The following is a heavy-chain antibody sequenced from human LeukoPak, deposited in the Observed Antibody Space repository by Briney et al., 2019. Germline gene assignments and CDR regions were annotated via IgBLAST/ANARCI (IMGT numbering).Heavy chain of an antibody. CDR2: IYSGGST. CDR1: GFTFSSYE. CDR3: ARDRGNYYGSGSYYDWFDP. V-gene: IGHV3-53*01. Sequence: GGSLRLSCAASGFTFSSYEMNWVRQAPGKGLEWVSVIYSGGSTYYADSVEGRFTISRDNSKNTVSLQMKSLRAEDTAVYYCARDRGNYYGSGSYYDWFDPWGQGTLVTVSS. D-gene: IGHD3-10*01. J-gene: IGHJ5*02.